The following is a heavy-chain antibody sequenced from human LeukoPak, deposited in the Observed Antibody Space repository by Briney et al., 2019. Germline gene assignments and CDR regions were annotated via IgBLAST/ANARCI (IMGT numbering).Heavy chain of an antibody. V-gene: IGHV3-23*01. Sequence: GGSLRLSCAASGFTFSSYAMSWVRQAPGKGLEWVSAISGSGGSTYYADSVKGRFTISRDNSKNTLYLQMNSLRAEDTAVYYCAKPAVLLWSGDYSGRFDYWGQGTLVTVSS. J-gene: IGHJ4*02. D-gene: IGHD3-10*01. CDR1: GFTFSSYA. CDR2: ISGSGGST. CDR3: AKPAVLLWSGDYSGRFDY.